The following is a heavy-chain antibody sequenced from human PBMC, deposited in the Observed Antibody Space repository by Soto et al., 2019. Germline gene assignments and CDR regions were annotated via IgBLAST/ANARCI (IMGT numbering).Heavy chain of an antibody. CDR1: GGSVSNYY. CDR3: ARHSYGGLDY. J-gene: IGHJ4*02. Sequence: QVQLQESGPGLVKSSETLSLTCTVSGGSVSNYYWSWIRLPPGKGLEWIGYIHSTGTTNYNPSLKSRITISVDTSKDQLSLKVNSVTAADTAVHYCARHSYGGLDYWGQGTLVTVSS. D-gene: IGHD4-17*01. CDR2: IHSTGTT. V-gene: IGHV4-59*08.